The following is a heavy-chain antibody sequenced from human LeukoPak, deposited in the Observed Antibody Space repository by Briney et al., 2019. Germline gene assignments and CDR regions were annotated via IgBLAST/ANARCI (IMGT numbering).Heavy chain of an antibody. Sequence: ASVKVSCKASGYTFTSYGISGVRQAPGQGLEWMGWISAYNVNINYAQKLQGRVTMTTDTSTSTAYMELRSLRSDDTAVYYCARIAYCGGDCYTTYFDYWGQGTLVTVS. J-gene: IGHJ4*02. V-gene: IGHV1-18*01. CDR2: ISAYNVNI. CDR1: GYTFTSYG. CDR3: ARIAYCGGDCYTTYFDY. D-gene: IGHD2-21*01.